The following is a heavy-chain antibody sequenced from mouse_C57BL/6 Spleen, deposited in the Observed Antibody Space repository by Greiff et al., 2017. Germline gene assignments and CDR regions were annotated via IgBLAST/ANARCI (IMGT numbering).Heavy chain of an antibody. D-gene: IGHD2-1*01. CDR2: IRNKANNHAT. CDR3: TRQDYCNYYYY. V-gene: IGHV6-6*01. CDR1: GFNFSDAW. Sequence: DVKLQESGGGLVQPGGSMQLSCAASGFNFSDAWMDWVRQSPEKGLEWVAEIRNKANNHATYYAVSVKGMFTISRDDSKSRVDLQMHSLSAEDTGIYYCTRQDYCNYYYYWGQGTTLTVSS. J-gene: IGHJ2*01.